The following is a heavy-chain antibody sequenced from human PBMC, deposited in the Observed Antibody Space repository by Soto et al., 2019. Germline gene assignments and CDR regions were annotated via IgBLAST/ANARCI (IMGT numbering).Heavy chain of an antibody. CDR1: GGTFSSYT. J-gene: IGHJ4*02. V-gene: IGHV1-69*02. CDR2: IISILGIA. CDR3: AVPRLRTGDFDY. D-gene: IGHD5-12*01. Sequence: QVQLVQSGAEVKKPGSSVKVSCKASGGTFSSYTISWVRQAPGQGLEWMGRIISILGIANYAQKFQGRVTITADKSTSTAYMELSSLRSEDTAVYYCAVPRLRTGDFDYWGQGTLVTVSS.